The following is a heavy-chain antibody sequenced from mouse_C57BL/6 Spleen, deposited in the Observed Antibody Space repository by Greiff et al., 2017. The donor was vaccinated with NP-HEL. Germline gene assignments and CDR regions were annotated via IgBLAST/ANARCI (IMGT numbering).Heavy chain of an antibody. Sequence: EVMLVESGEGLVKPGGSLKLSCAASGFTFSSYAMSWVRQTPEKRLEWVAYISSGGDYIYYADTVKGRFTISRDNARNTLYLQMSSLKSEDTAMYYCTRDDWSYYYAMDYWGQGTSVTVSS. J-gene: IGHJ4*01. V-gene: IGHV5-9-1*02. CDR3: TRDDWSYYYAMDY. CDR1: GFTFSSYA. CDR2: ISSGGDYI. D-gene: IGHD2-13*01.